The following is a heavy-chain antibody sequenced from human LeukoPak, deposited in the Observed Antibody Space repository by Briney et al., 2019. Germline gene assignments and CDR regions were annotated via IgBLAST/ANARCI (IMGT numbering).Heavy chain of an antibody. J-gene: IGHJ4*02. CDR3: ARVPSYSSGWFFDY. V-gene: IGHV3-30-3*01. CDR2: ISYDGNNK. CDR1: GFTFSSYA. D-gene: IGHD6-19*01. Sequence: QPGGSLRLSCAASGFTFSSYAMHWVRQAPGKGLEWVAVISYDGNNKYYADSVKGRFTISRDNSKNTLYLQMNSLRAEDTAVYYCARVPSYSSGWFFDYWGQGTLVTVSS.